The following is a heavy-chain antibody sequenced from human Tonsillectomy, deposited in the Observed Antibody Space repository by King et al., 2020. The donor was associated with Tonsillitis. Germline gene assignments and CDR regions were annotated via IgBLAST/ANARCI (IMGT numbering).Heavy chain of an antibody. J-gene: IGHJ4*02. CDR2: INWNSRRI. CDR3: AKDNVYNWNDAAFDY. CDR1: GFTFDDYA. Sequence: VQLVESGGGLVQPGRSLRLSCAASGFTFDDYAMHWVRQAPGKGLEWVSGINWNSRRIGYADSVKGRFTISRDNAKNSLFLQMNSLRAEDTAFYYCAKDNVYNWNDAAFDYWGQGTLVTVSS. V-gene: IGHV3-9*01. D-gene: IGHD1-1*01.